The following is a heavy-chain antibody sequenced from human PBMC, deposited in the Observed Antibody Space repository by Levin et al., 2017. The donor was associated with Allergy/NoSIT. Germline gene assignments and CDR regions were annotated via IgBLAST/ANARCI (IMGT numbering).Heavy chain of an antibody. J-gene: IGHJ3*02. V-gene: IGHV4-39*01. CDR3: AKHFGDYATAAFDI. CDR2: IYYSGST. D-gene: IGHD4-17*01. Sequence: SKTLSLTCTVSRGSVDSSLHYWGWIRQPPGKSLEWIGTIYYSGSTHYNPSLKSRVTMSVDPSNNQFSLKLSSLTAADTAVYYCAKHFGDYATAAFDIWGQGTMVTVSP. CDR1: RGSVDSSLHY.